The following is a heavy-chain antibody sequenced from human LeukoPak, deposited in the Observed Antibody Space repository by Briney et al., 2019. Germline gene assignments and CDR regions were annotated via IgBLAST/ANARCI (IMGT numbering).Heavy chain of an antibody. CDR3: ARDAPRSGSYGY. CDR2: INPNSGGT. J-gene: IGHJ4*02. Sequence: ASVKVSCKASGYTFTGYYMHWVRQAPGQGLEWMGWINPNSGGTNYAQKFQGRVTMTRDTSISTAYMELSRLRSDNTAVYYCARDAPRSGSYGYWGQGTLVTVSS. CDR1: GYTFTGYY. V-gene: IGHV1-2*02. D-gene: IGHD1-26*01.